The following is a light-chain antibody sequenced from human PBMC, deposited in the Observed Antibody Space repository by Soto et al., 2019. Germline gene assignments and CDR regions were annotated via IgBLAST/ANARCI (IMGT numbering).Light chain of an antibody. CDR2: DVS. CDR3: TPYTSSTTPVV. Sequence: QPVLTQPASVSGSPGQSITISCTGTSSDVGGYNYVSWYQQHPGKAPKLMIYDVSNRPSGVSNRFSGSKSGNTASLTFSGLQAGDEADYYSTPYTSSTTPVVFGGGTKLTVL. J-gene: IGLJ2*01. CDR1: SSDVGGYNY. V-gene: IGLV2-14*01.